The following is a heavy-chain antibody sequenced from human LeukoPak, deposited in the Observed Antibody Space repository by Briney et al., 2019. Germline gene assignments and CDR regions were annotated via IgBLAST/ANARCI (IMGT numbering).Heavy chain of an antibody. V-gene: IGHV3-30-3*01. CDR1: GFTFSSYA. CDR3: ARDRRAYCGGDCGEPDY. J-gene: IGHJ3*01. D-gene: IGHD2-21*01. CDR2: ISYDGSNK. Sequence: GGSLRLSCAASGFTFSSYAMHWVRQAPGKGLEWVAVISYDGSNKYYADSVKGRFTISRDNSKNTLYLQMNSLRAEDTAVYYCARDRRAYCGGDCGEPDYWGQGTMVTVSS.